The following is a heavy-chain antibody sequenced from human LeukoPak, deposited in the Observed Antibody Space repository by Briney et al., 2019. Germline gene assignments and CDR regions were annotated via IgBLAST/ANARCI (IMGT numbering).Heavy chain of an antibody. CDR1: GFTFSSYA. Sequence: GGSLRLPCAAPGFTFSSYAMHWVRQAPGKGLEWVAVISYDGSNKYYADSVKGRFTISRDNSKNTLYLQMNSLRAEDTAVYYCARGKWELPFDYWGQGTLVTVSS. J-gene: IGHJ4*02. V-gene: IGHV3-30-3*01. CDR3: ARGKWELPFDY. CDR2: ISYDGSNK. D-gene: IGHD1-26*01.